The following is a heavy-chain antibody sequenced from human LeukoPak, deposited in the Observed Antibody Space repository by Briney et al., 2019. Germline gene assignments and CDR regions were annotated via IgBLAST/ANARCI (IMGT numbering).Heavy chain of an antibody. Sequence: SETLSLTCTVSGGSISSGGYYRSWIRQPPGKGLEWIGEINHSGSTNYNPSLKSRVTISVDTSKNQFSLKLSSVTAADTAVYYCARENGVITVSFDYWGQGTLVTVSS. CDR1: GGSISSGGYY. CDR2: INHSGST. D-gene: IGHD3-22*01. CDR3: ARENGVITVSFDY. V-gene: IGHV4-39*07. J-gene: IGHJ4*02.